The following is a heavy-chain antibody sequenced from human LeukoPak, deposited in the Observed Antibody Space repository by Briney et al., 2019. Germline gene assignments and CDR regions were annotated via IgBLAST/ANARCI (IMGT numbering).Heavy chain of an antibody. V-gene: IGHV3-21*01. CDR2: ISSSSSYI. CDR1: GFTFTTYW. J-gene: IGHJ4*02. D-gene: IGHD3-22*01. CDR3: ARDSGLPDY. Sequence: GGSLRLSCTASGFTFTTYWMSWVRQAPGKGLEWVSSISSSSSYIYYADSLRGRFTISRDNAKNTLYLQMNSLRAEDTAVYYCARDSGLPDYWGQGTLVTVSS.